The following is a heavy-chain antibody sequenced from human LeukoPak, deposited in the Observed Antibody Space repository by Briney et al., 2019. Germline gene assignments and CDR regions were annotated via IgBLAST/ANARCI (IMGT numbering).Heavy chain of an antibody. Sequence: GGSLRLSCAASGFTFRSHDMSWVRQAPGKGLEWVSGISASGGSTFYADSVKGRFTISRDNSKNTLYLQMGGLRVEDTAVYYCVGEGARGLAFDIWGQGTMVTVSS. V-gene: IGHV3-23*01. CDR2: ISASGGST. J-gene: IGHJ3*02. D-gene: IGHD6-6*01. CDR3: VGEGARGLAFDI. CDR1: GFTFRSHD.